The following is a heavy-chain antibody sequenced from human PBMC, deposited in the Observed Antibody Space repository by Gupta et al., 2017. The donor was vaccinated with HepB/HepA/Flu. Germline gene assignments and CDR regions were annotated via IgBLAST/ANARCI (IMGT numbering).Heavy chain of an antibody. J-gene: IGHJ3*02. CDR3: ARGRGETGRDAFDI. CDR1: GGSISSGDSH. D-gene: IGHD1-26*01. V-gene: IGHV4-30-4*01. Sequence: QVQLQESGPGLVKPSQTLSLTCTVSGGSISSGDSHWSWIRQPPGKGLEWIGYIYYSGSTYYNPSLKSRITISVDTSKNQFSLKLSSVTAADTAVYYCARGRGETGRDAFDIWGQGTMVTVSS. CDR2: IYYSGST.